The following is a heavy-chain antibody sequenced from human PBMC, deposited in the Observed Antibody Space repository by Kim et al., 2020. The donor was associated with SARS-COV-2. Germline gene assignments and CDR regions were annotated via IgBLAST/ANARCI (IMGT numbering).Heavy chain of an antibody. CDR2: INTNTGSP. J-gene: IGHJ4*02. CDR3: AKADDSSGFSFDC. CDR1: GYIFTNYA. V-gene: IGHV7-4-1*02. Sequence: ASVKVSCKASGYIFTNYAMNWVRQAPGQGLEWMGYINTNTGSPTYAQGFTGRFVFSLDTSVSTAYLQISSLKAEDTAVYYCAKADDSSGFSFDCWGQGTLVTVSS. D-gene: IGHD3-22*01.